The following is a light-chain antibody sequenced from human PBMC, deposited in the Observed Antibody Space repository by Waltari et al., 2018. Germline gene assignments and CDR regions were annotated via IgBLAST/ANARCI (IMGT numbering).Light chain of an antibody. CDR1: QSISSY. CDR2: AAS. J-gene: IGKJ5*01. V-gene: IGKV1-39*01. CDR3: QQSYSTPPIT. Sequence: IQMTQSPSSLSASVGDRVTITCRARQSISSYLNWYQQKPGKAPNLLIYAASSLQSGVPSRFSGSGSGTDFTLTISSLQPEDFATYYCQQSYSTPPITFGQGTRLEIK.